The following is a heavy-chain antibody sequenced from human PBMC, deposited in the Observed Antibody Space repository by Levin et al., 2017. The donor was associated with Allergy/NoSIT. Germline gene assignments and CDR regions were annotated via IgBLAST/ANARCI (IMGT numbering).Heavy chain of an antibody. V-gene: IGHV3-30*18. CDR1: GFSFSSYD. Sequence: SCAASGFSFSSYDMHWVRQAPGKGLEWVALISADGSKKYYVDSVKGRFTISRDNSKNTLYLQMNSLSAEDTAAYYCAKDRNIGSSSVLTDWGQGILVAVSS. CDR2: ISADGSKK. CDR3: AKDRNIGSSSVLTD. D-gene: IGHD6-6*01. J-gene: IGHJ4*02.